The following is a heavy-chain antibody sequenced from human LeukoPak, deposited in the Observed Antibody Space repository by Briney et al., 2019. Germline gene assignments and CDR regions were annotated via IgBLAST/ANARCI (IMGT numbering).Heavy chain of an antibody. V-gene: IGHV1-18*01. CDR1: GYTFTSYG. J-gene: IGHJ4*02. CDR3: ARDPPGLTLGSPGDY. D-gene: IGHD3-16*01. Sequence: ASVKVSCKASGYTFTSYGIAWVRQAPGQGLQWMGWISANNGDTSYSQKLQGRVTMTTDTSPNTAYMELRSLTSDDTAVYYCARDPPGLTLGSPGDYWGQGTLVIVSS. CDR2: ISANNGDT.